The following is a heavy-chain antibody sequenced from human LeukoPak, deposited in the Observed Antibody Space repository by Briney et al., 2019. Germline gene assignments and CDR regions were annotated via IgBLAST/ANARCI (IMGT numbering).Heavy chain of an antibody. CDR1: GYTFTSYG. J-gene: IGHJ6*02. Sequence: ASVKVSCKASGYTFTSYGISWVRQAPGQGLEWMGWISAYNGNTNYAQRLQGRVTMTTDTSTSTAYMELRSLRSDDTAVYYCARDRGLGELSYHYYYYGMDVWGQGTTVTVSS. CDR3: ARDRGLGELSYHYYYYGMDV. D-gene: IGHD3-16*02. CDR2: ISAYNGNT. V-gene: IGHV1-18*01.